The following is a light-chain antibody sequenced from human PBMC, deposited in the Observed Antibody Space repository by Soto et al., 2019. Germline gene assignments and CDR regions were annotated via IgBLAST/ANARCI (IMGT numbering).Light chain of an antibody. Sequence: QSALTQPASVSGTPGQAITISCAGTSSDIGGYNYVSWYQQLPGKAPQLVIYDVTHRPSGVSDRFSGSRSGNTASLTISGLQAEDEADYYCPSFTSGSTPYVLGTGTKVTVL. CDR1: SSDIGGYNY. J-gene: IGLJ1*01. CDR3: PSFTSGSTPYV. V-gene: IGLV2-14*03. CDR2: DVT.